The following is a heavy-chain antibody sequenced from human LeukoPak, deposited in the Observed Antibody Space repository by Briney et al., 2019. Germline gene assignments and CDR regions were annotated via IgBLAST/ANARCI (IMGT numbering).Heavy chain of an antibody. CDR2: IYLGGST. V-gene: IGHV4-38-2*02. J-gene: IGHJ3*02. Sequence: SETLSLTCAVSGYSISSGYYWGWIRQPPGKGLEWIGSIYLGGSTYYNPSLKSRVTISVDTSKNQFSLKLSSVTAADTAVYYCARDEGYGDGAFDIWGQGTMVTVSS. CDR3: ARDEGYGDGAFDI. CDR1: GYSISSGYY. D-gene: IGHD4-17*01.